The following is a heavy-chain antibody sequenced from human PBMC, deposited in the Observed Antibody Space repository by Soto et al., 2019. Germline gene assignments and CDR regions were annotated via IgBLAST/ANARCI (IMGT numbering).Heavy chain of an antibody. D-gene: IGHD5-12*01. V-gene: IGHV2-5*02. CDR2: IFWDDDK. CDR1: GFSLSTRGVG. Sequence: QITLKESGPTLVKPTQPLTLTCSFSGFSLSTRGVGVGWIRQPPGKALEWLALIFWDDDKWYSPSLRSRLTITDDASKSQVVLIMANMDPLETATYYCAHRSRGYAYYFDQWGQGTLVTGSS. J-gene: IGHJ4*02. CDR3: AHRSRGYAYYFDQ.